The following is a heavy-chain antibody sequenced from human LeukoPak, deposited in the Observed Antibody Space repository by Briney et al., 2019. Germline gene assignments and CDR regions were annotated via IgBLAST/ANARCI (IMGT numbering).Heavy chain of an antibody. V-gene: IGHV1-2*02. D-gene: IGHD3-3*01. CDR1: GYTFTGYY. CDR2: INPNSGGT. CDR3: ARDVSDLWSFSKYYYMDV. Sequence: ASVKVSCKASGYTFTGYYMHWVRQAPGQGLEWMGWINPNSGGTNYAQKFQGRVTMTTDTSTSTAYMELRSLRSDDTAVYYCARDVSDLWSFSKYYYMDVWGKGTTVTVSS. J-gene: IGHJ6*03.